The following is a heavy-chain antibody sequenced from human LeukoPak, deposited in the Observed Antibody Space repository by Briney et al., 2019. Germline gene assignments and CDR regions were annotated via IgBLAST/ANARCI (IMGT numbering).Heavy chain of an antibody. CDR2: IYTSGST. CDR3: ARLQRSSGYTNWIYYYYYMDV. Sequence: SETLSLTCTVSGGSISSYYWSWIRQPPGKGLEWIGYIYTSGSTNYNPSLKSRVTISVDTSKNQFSLKLSSVTAADTAVYYCARLQRSSGYTNWIYYYYYMDVWGKGTTVTVSS. D-gene: IGHD3-22*01. V-gene: IGHV4-4*09. CDR1: GGSISSYY. J-gene: IGHJ6*03.